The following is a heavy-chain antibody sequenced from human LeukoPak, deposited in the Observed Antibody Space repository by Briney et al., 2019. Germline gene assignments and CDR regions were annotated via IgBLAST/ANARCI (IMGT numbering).Heavy chain of an antibody. CDR2: ISSSSSTI. V-gene: IGHV3-48*04. Sequence: GGSLRHSCAASGFTFSSYSMNWVRQAPGKGLEWVSYISSSSSTIYYADSVKGRFTISRDNAKNSLYLQMDSLRTEDTAVYYCARDEKYYGTIVVVTSTIEGPDYWGQGTLVTVSS. J-gene: IGHJ4*02. CDR3: ARDEKYYGTIVVVTSTIEGPDY. CDR1: GFTFSSYS. D-gene: IGHD3-22*01.